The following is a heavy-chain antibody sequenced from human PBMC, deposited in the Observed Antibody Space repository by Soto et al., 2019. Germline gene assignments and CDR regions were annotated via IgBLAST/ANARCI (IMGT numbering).Heavy chain of an antibody. D-gene: IGHD2-2*02. CDR1: GFTFSSYA. J-gene: IGHJ3*02. CDR2: ISYDGSNK. V-gene: IGHV3-30-3*01. Sequence: QVQLVESGGGVVQPGRSLRLSCAASGFTFSSYAMHWVRQAPGKGLEWVAVISYDGSNKYYADSVKGRFTISRDNSKNTLYLQMNSRRDEDTAVYYCARDFECSSTSCYTDAFDIWGQGTMVTVSS. CDR3: ARDFECSSTSCYTDAFDI.